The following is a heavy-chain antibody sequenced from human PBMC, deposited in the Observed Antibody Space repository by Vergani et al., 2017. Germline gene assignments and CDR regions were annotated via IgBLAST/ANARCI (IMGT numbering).Heavy chain of an antibody. D-gene: IGHD6-13*01. Sequence: EVQLVESGGGLVKPGGSLRLSCAASGFTFSSYSMNWVRQAPGKGLEWVSSISSSSSYIYYADSVKGRFTISRDNAKNSLYLQMNSLRAEDTAVYYCAKDLESYSSSWYALQEYYYYGMDVWGQGTTVTVSS. J-gene: IGHJ6*02. V-gene: IGHV3-21*04. CDR2: ISSSSSYI. CDR1: GFTFSSYS. CDR3: AKDLESYSSSWYALQEYYYYGMDV.